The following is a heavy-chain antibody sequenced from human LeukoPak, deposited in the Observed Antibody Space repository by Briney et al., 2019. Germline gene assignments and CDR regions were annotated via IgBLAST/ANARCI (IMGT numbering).Heavy chain of an antibody. CDR3: ARDPGIQLWLGWYFDL. J-gene: IGHJ2*01. V-gene: IGHV3-21*01. D-gene: IGHD5-18*01. CDR2: ISSSSSYI. CDR1: GFTFSTYS. Sequence: GGSLRLSCAASGFTFSTYSMNWVRQAPGKGLEWVSSISSSSSYIYYADSVKGRFTISRDNAKNSLYLQMNSLKAEDTAVYYCARDPGIQLWLGWYFDLWGRGTLVTVSS.